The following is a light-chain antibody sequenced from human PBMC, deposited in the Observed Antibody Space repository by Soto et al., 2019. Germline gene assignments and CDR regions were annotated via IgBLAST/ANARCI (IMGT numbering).Light chain of an antibody. J-gene: IGLJ1*01. CDR3: CSYATGSVYV. CDR1: SSDVGGYNY. CDR2: DVN. Sequence: QSVLTQPASLSGAPGQSITISCPGNSSDVGGYNYVSWYQQHPGKVPKLMMFDVNNRPSGVSNRFSGSKSGNTASLTISGLQAEDEADYFCCSYATGSVYVFGTGTKVTVL. V-gene: IGLV2-14*01.